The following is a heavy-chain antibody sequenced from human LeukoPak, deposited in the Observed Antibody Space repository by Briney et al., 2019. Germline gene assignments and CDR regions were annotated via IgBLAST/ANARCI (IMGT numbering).Heavy chain of an antibody. CDR3: ARGGDGYNLVDVSFDY. CDR1: GGTFSSYA. J-gene: IGHJ4*02. D-gene: IGHD5-24*01. V-gene: IGHV1-69*13. Sequence: SVKVSCKASGGTFSSYAISWVRQAPGQGLEWMGGIIPIFGTANYAQKFQGRVTITADESTSTAYMELSGLRSEDTAVYYCARGGDGYNLVDVSFDYWGQGTLVTVSS. CDR2: IIPIFGTA.